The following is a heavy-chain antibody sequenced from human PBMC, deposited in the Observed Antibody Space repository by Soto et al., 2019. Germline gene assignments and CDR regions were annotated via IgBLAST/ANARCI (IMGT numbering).Heavy chain of an antibody. CDR2: INHSGST. D-gene: IGHD4-17*01. J-gene: IGHJ4*02. CDR1: GGSFSGYY. V-gene: IGHV4-34*01. Sequence: SETLSLTCAVYGGSFSGYYWSWIRQPPGKGLEWFGEINHSGSTNYNPSLKSRVTISVDTSKNQFSLKLSSVTAADTAVYYCARGRGHDYGDYFDYWGQGTLVTVSS. CDR3: ARGRGHDYGDYFDY.